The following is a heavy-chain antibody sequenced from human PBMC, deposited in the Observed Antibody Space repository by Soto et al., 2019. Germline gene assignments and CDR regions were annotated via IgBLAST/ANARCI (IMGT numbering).Heavy chain of an antibody. V-gene: IGHV4-30-2*01. J-gene: IGHJ6*02. CDR3: ARVHVPYGMDV. D-gene: IGHD6-6*01. Sequence: QLQLQESGSGLVKPSQTLSLTCAVSGGSISSGGYSWSWIRQPPGKGLEWIGYIYHSGSTYYNPSLTRXXHXAXVRSKNQFSLKLSSVTAADTAVYYCARVHVPYGMDVWGQGTTVTVSS. CDR1: GGSISSGGYS. CDR2: IYHSGST.